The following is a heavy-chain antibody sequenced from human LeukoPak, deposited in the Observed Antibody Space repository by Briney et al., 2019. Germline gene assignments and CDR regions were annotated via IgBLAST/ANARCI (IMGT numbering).Heavy chain of an antibody. CDR2: ISHDGSYK. J-gene: IGHJ4*02. CDR3: ARGARKGDDYGGFFDY. V-gene: IGHV3-30*04. Sequence: GGSLRLSCAASGFTFSSYAMHWVRQAPGKGLDWVAVISHDGSYKDYAGSVKGRFTISRDNSKNTLYLQMNSLRAEDTAVYYCARGARKGDDYGGFFDYWGQGTLVTVSS. CDR1: GFTFSSYA. D-gene: IGHD4-23*01.